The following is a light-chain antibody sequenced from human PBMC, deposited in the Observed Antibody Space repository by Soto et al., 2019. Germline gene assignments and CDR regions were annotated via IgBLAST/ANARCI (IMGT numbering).Light chain of an antibody. J-gene: IGKJ1*01. CDR3: QQYGSSWT. CDR2: DAS. V-gene: IGKV1-5*01. Sequence: PSTLSDSVGDRVTITSRASQTINSWLAWYQQKPGKAPKVLIFDASSLKTGVPSRFSGSGSGTEFTLTISRLEPEDFAVYYCQQYGSSWTFGQGTKVDIK. CDR1: QTINSW.